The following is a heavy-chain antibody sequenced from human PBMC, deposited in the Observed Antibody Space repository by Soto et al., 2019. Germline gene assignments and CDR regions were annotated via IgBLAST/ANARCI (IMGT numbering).Heavy chain of an antibody. V-gene: IGHV4-39*02. CDR2: MYSSGST. J-gene: IGHJ4*02. Sequence: QLQLQESGPRLMKPSETLSLTCTVSGDSISTSSSYWAWVRQPPGKGLEWIGSMYSSGSTYYSPSLKSRVTISVDTSKNDFFLNLSSVTASDTAVYYCARLSPAQRAFGYWGQGTLVTVSS. CDR1: GDSISTSSSY. CDR3: ARLSPAQRAFGY. D-gene: IGHD2-15*01.